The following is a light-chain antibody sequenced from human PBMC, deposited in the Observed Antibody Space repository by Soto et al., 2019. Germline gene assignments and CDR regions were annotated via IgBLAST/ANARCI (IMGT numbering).Light chain of an antibody. CDR1: QSVSSY. CDR2: GAF. V-gene: IGKV3-11*01. J-gene: IGKJ5*01. CDR3: QQRSNWPPT. Sequence: IVMTQSPGTLSLSPGERATLSCRASQSVSSYLAWYQQKSGQAPRLLIYGAFTRAAGVPARFSGSGSGTDFTLTISSLEPEDFAVYYCQQRSNWPPTFGQGTRLENK.